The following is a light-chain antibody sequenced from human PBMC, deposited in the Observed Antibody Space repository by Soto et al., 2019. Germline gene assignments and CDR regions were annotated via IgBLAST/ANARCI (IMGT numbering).Light chain of an antibody. CDR1: QSISVW. V-gene: IGKV1-5*03. J-gene: IGKJ1*01. Sequence: DIQMTQSPSTLSASVGDRVTITCRASQSISVWLAWYQQKAGKAPNLLIYKASRLESGVPSRFSGSGSETEFTLTISGLQPGDSATYYCQQYNSYSPTFVQGTKVDTK. CDR2: KAS. CDR3: QQYNSYSPT.